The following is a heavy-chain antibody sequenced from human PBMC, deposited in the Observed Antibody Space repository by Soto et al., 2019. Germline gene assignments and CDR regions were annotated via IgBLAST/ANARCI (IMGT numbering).Heavy chain of an antibody. CDR3: ARNLYDFWSGYLMDV. D-gene: IGHD3-3*01. V-gene: IGHV3-48*03. CDR1: GFTFSSYE. J-gene: IGHJ6*03. Sequence: GESLKISCAASGFTFSSYEMNWVRQAPGKGLEWVSYISSSGSTIYYADSVKGRFTISRDNAKNSLYLQMNSLRAEDTAVYYCARNLYDFWSGYLMDVWGKGTTVTVSS. CDR2: ISSSGSTI.